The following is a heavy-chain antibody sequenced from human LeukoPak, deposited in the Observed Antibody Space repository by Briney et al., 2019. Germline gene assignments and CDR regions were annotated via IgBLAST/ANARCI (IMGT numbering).Heavy chain of an antibody. CDR3: ARSSYYSDSSGYSYYSYYYMDV. J-gene: IGHJ6*03. V-gene: IGHV4-34*01. CDR1: GFTFSSYS. Sequence: GSLRLSCAASGFTFSSYSMNWIRQPPGKGLEWIGEINHSGSTNYNPSLKSRVTISVDTSKNQFSLKLSSVTAADTAVYYCARSSYYSDSSGYSYYSYYYMDVWGKGTTVTVSS. D-gene: IGHD3-22*01. CDR2: INHSGST.